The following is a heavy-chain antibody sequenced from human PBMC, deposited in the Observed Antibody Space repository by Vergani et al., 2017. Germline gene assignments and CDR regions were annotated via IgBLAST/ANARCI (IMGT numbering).Heavy chain of an antibody. V-gene: IGHV4-59*02. CDR1: VASVNTYY. CDR2: VSFRGGT. J-gene: IGHJ4*02. D-gene: IGHD3-10*01. CDR3: ARSRIYYGAESPDY. Sequence: QVQLQESGPGLVKSSETLSLTRSVSVASVNTYYWSWIRQPPGKGLDWMDYVSFRGGTLYDPSVNGRMTISLNTSSNQFSLFLTSVTAADTAVYYCARSRIYYGAESPDYWGQGTLVTVSS.